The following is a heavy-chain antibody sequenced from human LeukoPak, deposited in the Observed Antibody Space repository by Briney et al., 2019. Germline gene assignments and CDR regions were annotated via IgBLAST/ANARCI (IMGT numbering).Heavy chain of an antibody. J-gene: IGHJ6*02. V-gene: IGHV3-21*01. D-gene: IGHD3-10*01. CDR1: GFTFSSYS. CDR2: VSSSSSYI. CDR3: ARALWSYGMDV. Sequence: GGSLRLSCAASGFTFSSYSMNWVRQAPGKGLEWVSSVSSSSSYIYYADSVKGRFTISRDNAKNSLYLQMNSLRAEDTAVYYCARALWSYGMDVWGQGTTVTVSS.